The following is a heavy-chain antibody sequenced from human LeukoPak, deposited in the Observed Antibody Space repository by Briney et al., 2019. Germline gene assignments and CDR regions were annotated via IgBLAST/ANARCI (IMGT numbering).Heavy chain of an antibody. V-gene: IGHV3-30*18. CDR2: ISYDGSNK. J-gene: IGHJ4*02. CDR3: AKTYYYDSSGYYPFDY. CDR1: GFTFSSYG. D-gene: IGHD3-22*01. Sequence: GGSLRLSCAASGFTFSSYGMHWVRQAPGKGLEWVAVISYDGSNKYYADSVKGRFTISRDNSKNTLYLQMNSLRAEDTAVSYCAKTYYYDSSGYYPFDYWGQGTLVTVSS.